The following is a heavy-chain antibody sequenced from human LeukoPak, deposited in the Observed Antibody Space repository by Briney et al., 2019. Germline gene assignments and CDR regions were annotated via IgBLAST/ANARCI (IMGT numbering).Heavy chain of an antibody. CDR1: GFTFSNNW. V-gene: IGHV3-7*01. D-gene: IGHD2-8*01. J-gene: IGHJ3*02. CDR2: VKKDASEK. Sequence: GGSLRLSCAASGFTFSNNWMTWVRQAPGKGLEWVASVKKDASEKYYVDSVKGRFTISRDNAKNSLYLQMNSLEAEDTAVYYCAKYILYHGAFDIWGQGTMVTVSS. CDR3: AKYILYHGAFDI.